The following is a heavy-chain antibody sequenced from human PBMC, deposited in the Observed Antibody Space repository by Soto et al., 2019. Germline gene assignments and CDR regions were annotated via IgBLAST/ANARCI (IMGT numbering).Heavy chain of an antibody. V-gene: IGHV4-59*01. CDR2: IYYSGSA. D-gene: IGHD1-7*01. Sequence: PSETLSLTCTVSGGSISSYYWSWIRQPPGMGLEWIGYIYYSGSANYNPSLKSRVTISVDTSKNQFSLKLSSVTAADTAVYYCARRYGTTFDYWGQGTLVTVSS. J-gene: IGHJ4*02. CDR3: ARRYGTTFDY. CDR1: GGSISSYY.